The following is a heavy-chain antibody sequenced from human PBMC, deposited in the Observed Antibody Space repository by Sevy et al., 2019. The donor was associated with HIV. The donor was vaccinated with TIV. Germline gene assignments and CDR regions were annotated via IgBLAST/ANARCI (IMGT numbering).Heavy chain of an antibody. D-gene: IGHD6-6*01. J-gene: IGHJ4*02. V-gene: IGHV3-30-3*01. Sequence: GGSLRLSCAASGFTFSSYAMHWVRQAPGKGLESVAVISYDGSNKYYADSVKGRFTISRDNSKNTLYLQMNSLRAEDTAVYYCAREGGEIAARPDQLPFDYWGQGTLVTVSS. CDR2: ISYDGSNK. CDR3: AREGGEIAARPDQLPFDY. CDR1: GFTFSSYA.